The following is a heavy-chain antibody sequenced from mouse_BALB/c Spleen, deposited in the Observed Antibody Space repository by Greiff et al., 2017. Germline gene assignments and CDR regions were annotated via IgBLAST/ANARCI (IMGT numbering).Heavy chain of an antibody. V-gene: IGHV1-82*01. CDR2: IYPGDGDT. CDR1: GYAFSSSW. D-gene: IGHD2-4*01. J-gene: IGHJ4*01. CDR3: ARQLRAMDY. Sequence: QVQLKESGPELVKPGASVKISCKASGYAFSSSWMNWVKQRPGQGLEWIGRIYPGDGDTNYNGKFKGKATLTADKSSSTAYMQLSSLTSVDSAVYFCARQLRAMDYWGQGTSVTVSS.